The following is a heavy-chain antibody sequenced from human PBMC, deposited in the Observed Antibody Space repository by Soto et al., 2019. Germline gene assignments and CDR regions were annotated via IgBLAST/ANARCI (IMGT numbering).Heavy chain of an antibody. V-gene: IGHV3-7*01. CDR3: ARIYYTSRGPTKYRAFDF. D-gene: IGHD3-22*01. J-gene: IGHJ3*01. CDR2: IKPDGSEK. CDR1: GFIFSHYW. Sequence: PGGSLRLSCTASGFIFSHYWMSWVRQAPGKGLERVANIKPDGSEKYYVDSAKGRFTISRDNAKNSLYLQMNSLRAEDTAVYYCARIYYTSRGPTKYRAFDFWGQGTMVTVSS.